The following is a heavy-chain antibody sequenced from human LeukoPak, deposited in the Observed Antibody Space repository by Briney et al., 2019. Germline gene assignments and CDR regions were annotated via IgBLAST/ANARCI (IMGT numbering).Heavy chain of an antibody. CDR3: ASSTVPVAIPYFDY. J-gene: IGHJ4*02. Sequence: SQTLSLTCTVSGGSISSGDYYWSWIRQPPGKGLEWIGYIYYSGSTYYNPSLKSRVTISVDTSKNQFSLKLSSVTAADTAVYYCASSTVPVAIPYFDYWGQGTLVTVSS. V-gene: IGHV4-30-4*08. D-gene: IGHD2-2*02. CDR1: GGSISSGDYY. CDR2: IYYSGST.